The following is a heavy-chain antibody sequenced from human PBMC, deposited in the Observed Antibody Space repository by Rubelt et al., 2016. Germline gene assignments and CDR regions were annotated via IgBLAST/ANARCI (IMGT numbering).Heavy chain of an antibody. J-gene: IGHJ3*02. CDR2: ITGSSAYI. CDR1: GFIFSTYS. D-gene: IGHD5-18*01. CDR3: ARDGRYSYAFDI. V-gene: IGHV3-21*01. Sequence: VQLVESGGGVVQPGRSLRLSCAASGFIFSTYSMNWVRQAPGKGLEWVSSITGSSAYIYYPDSVKGRFTISRDNAKNSLYLQMNSLRAEDTAVYYCARDGRYSYAFDIWGQGTMVTVSS.